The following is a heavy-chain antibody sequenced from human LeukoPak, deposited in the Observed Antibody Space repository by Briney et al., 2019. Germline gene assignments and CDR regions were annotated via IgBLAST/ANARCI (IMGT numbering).Heavy chain of an antibody. Sequence: GGSLRLSCAASGFTYSHYGMHWVRQAPGKGLEWVAVIWSDATEKYYGDAVKGRFAISRDNSRNTLYLQMNSLRAEDTAVYYCAKDAQRGFDYSNSLENWGQGTLVTVSS. CDR2: IWSDATEK. J-gene: IGHJ4*02. CDR1: GFTYSHYG. CDR3: AKDAQRGFDYSNSLEN. D-gene: IGHD4-11*01. V-gene: IGHV3-33*06.